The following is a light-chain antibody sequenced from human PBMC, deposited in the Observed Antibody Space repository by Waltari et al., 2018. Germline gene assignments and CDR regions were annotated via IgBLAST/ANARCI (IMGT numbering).Light chain of an antibody. J-gene: IGKJ1*01. Sequence: EIVLTQSPSTLSLSPGARATLSCRDSESVRTALAWYQQQPGQAPRLLIFGASNRAIGIPDRFSGGGSGTDFSLTISRLEPEDFAVYFCQHYVRLPVAFGQGTKVDVK. CDR1: ESVRTA. CDR2: GAS. V-gene: IGKV3-20*01. CDR3: QHYVRLPVA.